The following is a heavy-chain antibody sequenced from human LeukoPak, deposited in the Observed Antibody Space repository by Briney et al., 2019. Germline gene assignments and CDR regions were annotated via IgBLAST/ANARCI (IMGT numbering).Heavy chain of an antibody. J-gene: IGHJ2*01. CDR3: AREGYDILTGIGYFDL. CDR2: IYHSGST. V-gene: IGHV4-30-2*01. CDR1: GGSISSGGYS. D-gene: IGHD3-9*01. Sequence: SETLSLTCAVSGGSISSGGYSWGWIRQPPGKGLEWIGYIYHSGSTYYNPSLKSRVTISVDRSKNQFSLKLSSVTAADTAVYYCAREGYDILTGIGYFDLWGRGTLDTVSS.